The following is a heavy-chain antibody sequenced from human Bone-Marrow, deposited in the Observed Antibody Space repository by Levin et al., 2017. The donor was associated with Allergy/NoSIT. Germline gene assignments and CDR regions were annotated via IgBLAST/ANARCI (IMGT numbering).Heavy chain of an antibody. D-gene: IGHD1-1*01. CDR3: AKNLKHIGQGPTTDN. Sequence: LTGGSLRLSCAASGFTFSNYAMSWVRQAPGKGLEWVSAISGSGGSTYYADYVKGRFTISRDTSKNTLYLQMNSLRADDTAVYYCAKNLKHIGQGPTTDNWGQGTLVTVSS. V-gene: IGHV3-23*01. CDR1: GFTFSNYA. CDR2: ISGSGGST. J-gene: IGHJ4*02.